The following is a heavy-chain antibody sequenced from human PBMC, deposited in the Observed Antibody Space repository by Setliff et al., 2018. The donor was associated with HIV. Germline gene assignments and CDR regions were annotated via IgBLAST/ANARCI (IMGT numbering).Heavy chain of an antibody. CDR2: IYTSGST. CDR1: GGSISSGSYY. Sequence: PSETLSLTCTVSGGSISSGSYYWNWIRQPAGKGLERIRRIYTSGSTNYNPSLKSRVTISVDTSKNQFSLKLSSVTAADTAVYYCARGGSGSPLDYWGQGTLVTVSS. D-gene: IGHD1-26*01. J-gene: IGHJ4*02. CDR3: ARGGSGSPLDY. V-gene: IGHV4-61*02.